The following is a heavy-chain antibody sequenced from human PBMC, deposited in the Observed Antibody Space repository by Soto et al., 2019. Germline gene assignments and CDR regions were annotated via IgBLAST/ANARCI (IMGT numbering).Heavy chain of an antibody. J-gene: IGHJ4*02. Sequence: PSETLSLTCTVSGASITGTSYWSWIRHPAGKGLEWIGRFSLSGTTNYNPSLRSRVTMSADVSKNQFSLRLTSVTAADTALYYCARGMTPPGAPAWYYFDSWGQGTLVTVS. V-gene: IGHV4-4*07. CDR1: GASITGTSY. CDR2: FSLSGTT. CDR3: ARGMTPPGAPAWYYFDS. D-gene: IGHD2-8*02.